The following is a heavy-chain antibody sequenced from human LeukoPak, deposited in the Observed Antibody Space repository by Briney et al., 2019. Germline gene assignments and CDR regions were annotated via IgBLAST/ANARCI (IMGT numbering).Heavy chain of an antibody. CDR2: ISAYNGNT. J-gene: IGHJ5*02. D-gene: IGHD2-2*01. Sequence: ASVKVSCKASGYTFTSYGISWVRQAPGQGLEWMGWISAYNGNTNYAQKLQGRVTMTTDTSTSTAYMELRSLRSEDTAGYYCASSCSTSPFDPWGQGTLVTVSS. CDR1: GYTFTSYG. CDR3: ASSCSTSPFDP. V-gene: IGHV1-18*01.